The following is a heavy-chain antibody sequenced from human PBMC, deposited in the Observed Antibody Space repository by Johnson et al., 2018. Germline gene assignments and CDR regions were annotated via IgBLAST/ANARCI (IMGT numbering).Heavy chain of an antibody. CDR1: GGTFSSYT. J-gene: IGHJ6*02. CDR2: INPSGGST. D-gene: IGHD5-18*01. V-gene: IGHV1-46*01. Sequence: QVQLVESGAEVKKPGSSVKVSCKASGGTFSSYTISWVRQAPGQGLEWMGIINPSGGSTSYAQKFQDRVTMTRDTSTSTVYMVMCSRRSVDTAVYYCARSHVGTAMVDYYYYGVSVWGQGTTVTVSS. CDR3: ARSHVGTAMVDYYYYGVSV.